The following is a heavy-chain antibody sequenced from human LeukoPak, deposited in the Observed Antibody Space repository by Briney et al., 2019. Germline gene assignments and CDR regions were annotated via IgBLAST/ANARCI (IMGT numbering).Heavy chain of an antibody. CDR2: ISYDGSNK. CDR3: AKAAGSGWCIDY. J-gene: IGHJ4*02. Sequence: GGSLRLSCAASGFTVSSYGMHWVRQAPGKGLEWVAVISYDGSNKYYADSVKGRFTISRDNSKNTLYLQMNSLRAEDTAVYYCAKAAGSGWCIDYWGQGTLVTVSS. V-gene: IGHV3-30*18. CDR1: GFTVSSYG. D-gene: IGHD6-19*01.